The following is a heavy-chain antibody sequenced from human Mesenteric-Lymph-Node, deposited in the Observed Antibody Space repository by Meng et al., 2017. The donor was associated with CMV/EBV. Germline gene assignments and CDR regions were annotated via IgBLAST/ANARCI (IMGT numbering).Heavy chain of an antibody. D-gene: IGHD1-26*01. J-gene: IGHJ5*02. V-gene: IGHV3-21*01. Sequence: LSLTGAASGFSFSYYNMNWVRQAPGKGLEWVSCISPRSDYIYYAESMKGRFTISRDNAKNSLYLQMNSLRAEDTAVYYCARSGGDSGYYYRNWFDPWGQGTLVTVSS. CDR1: GFSFSYYN. CDR3: ARSGGDSGYYYRNWFDP. CDR2: ISPRSDYI.